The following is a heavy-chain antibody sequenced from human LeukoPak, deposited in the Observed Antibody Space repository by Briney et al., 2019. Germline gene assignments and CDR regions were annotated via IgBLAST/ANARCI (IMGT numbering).Heavy chain of an antibody. J-gene: IGHJ6*03. Sequence: GGSLRLSCAISGFTFSSYAVNWVRQAPGKGLEWVSAISGSDENTFYADSVKGRFTISRDNSKNTLYLQMNSLRAEDTAVYYCAKGLKTAVGPYMGYHYYMDVWGKGTTVTVSS. CDR1: GFTFSSYA. D-gene: IGHD5-18*01. V-gene: IGHV3-23*01. CDR2: ISGSDENT. CDR3: AKGLKTAVGPYMGYHYYMDV.